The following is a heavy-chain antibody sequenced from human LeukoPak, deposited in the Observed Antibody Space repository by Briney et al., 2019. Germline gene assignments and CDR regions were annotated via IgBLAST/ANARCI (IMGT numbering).Heavy chain of an antibody. D-gene: IGHD1-26*01. V-gene: IGHV1-2*02. Sequence: EASVKVFCKASGYIFTGYYMHWVRQAPGQGLEWMGWINPNSGDTNYAQKFQGRVTMTRDTSISTAYMELSRLRSDDTAVYYCAREEHQNDAFDIWGQGTLVTVSS. CDR2: INPNSGDT. CDR1: GYIFTGYY. J-gene: IGHJ3*02. CDR3: AREEHQNDAFDI.